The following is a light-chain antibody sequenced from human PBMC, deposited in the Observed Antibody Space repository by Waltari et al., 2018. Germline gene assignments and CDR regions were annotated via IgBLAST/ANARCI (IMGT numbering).Light chain of an antibody. Sequence: QSALTQPASVSGSPGQSITISCTGTSSDIGAYNFFSWYQQDPGKAPKVLIYEVTNRPSGVSDRFSGSKSGNTASLTISGLQAEDEGHYYCSSYVASSTLWVFGGGTKLTVL. CDR2: EVT. CDR3: SSYVASSTLWV. J-gene: IGLJ3*02. V-gene: IGLV2-14*01. CDR1: SSDIGAYNF.